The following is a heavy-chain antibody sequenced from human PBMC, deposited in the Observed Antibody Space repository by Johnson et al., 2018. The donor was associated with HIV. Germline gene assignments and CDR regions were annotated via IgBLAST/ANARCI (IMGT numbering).Heavy chain of an antibody. CDR2: IYCAGRT. J-gene: IGHJ3*02. V-gene: IGHV3-66*01. CDR3: ARDRGRGSEDAFDI. Sequence: EQLVESGGGVVQPGRSLRLSCAASGFSVSRNYKTWVRQAPGKGLAWVSNIYCAGRTYYADSVKGRFTISRDNAKNSLYLQMSSLRAEDTALYYCARDRGRGSEDAFDIWGQGTMVTVSS. CDR1: GFSVSRNY. D-gene: IGHD3-16*01.